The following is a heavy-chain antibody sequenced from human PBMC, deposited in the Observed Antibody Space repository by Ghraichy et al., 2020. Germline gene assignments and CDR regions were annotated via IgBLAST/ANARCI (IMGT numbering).Heavy chain of an antibody. V-gene: IGHV3-66*01. D-gene: IGHD2-2*01. Sequence: GGSLRLSCAASGFTVSSNYMSWVRQAPGKGLEWVSVIYSGGSTYYADSVKGRFTISRDNSKNTLYLQMNSLRAEDTAVYYCARDGPPNDCSSTSCYFDYWGQGTLVTVSS. J-gene: IGHJ4*02. CDR3: ARDGPPNDCSSTSCYFDY. CDR1: GFTVSSNY. CDR2: IYSGGST.